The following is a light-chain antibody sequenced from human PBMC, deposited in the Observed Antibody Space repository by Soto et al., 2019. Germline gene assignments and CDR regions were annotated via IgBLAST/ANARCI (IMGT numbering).Light chain of an antibody. Sequence: DIQMTQSPSTLSASVGDRVTITCRASQSISSWLAWYQQKPGKAPKLLIYDASSLESGVPSRFSGSGSGTEFTLTISSLQPEDFATYYCQQLNSYITFGQGTRLEI. CDR2: DAS. CDR1: QSISSW. CDR3: QQLNSYIT. V-gene: IGKV1-5*01. J-gene: IGKJ5*01.